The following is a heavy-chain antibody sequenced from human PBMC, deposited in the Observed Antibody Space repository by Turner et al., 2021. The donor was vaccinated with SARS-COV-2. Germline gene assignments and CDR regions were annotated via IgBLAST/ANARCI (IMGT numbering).Heavy chain of an antibody. V-gene: IGHV3-13*01. CDR3: AREESGSFGAYGMDV. D-gene: IGHD2-15*01. CDR2: IGTAGDT. Sequence: EVQLVESGGGWVQPGGPLRLSWPASGFTFSFYDMHWVRQATGKGLERVSAIGTAGDTYYPGSVKGRFTISRDNAKNSLYLQMNSLRAEDTAVYYCAREESGSFGAYGMDVWGQGTTVTVSS. J-gene: IGHJ6*02. CDR1: GFTFSFYD.